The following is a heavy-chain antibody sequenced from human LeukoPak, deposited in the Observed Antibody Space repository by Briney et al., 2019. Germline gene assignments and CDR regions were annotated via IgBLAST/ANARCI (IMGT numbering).Heavy chain of an antibody. D-gene: IGHD3-3*01. V-gene: IGHV3-23*01. J-gene: IGHJ4*02. CDR3: AREGGYYDFWSGYYKTNYFDS. CDR1: GFTFSSYG. CDR2: ISGSGGST. Sequence: GGSLRLPCAASGFTFSSYGMSWVRQAPGKGLEWVSAISGSGGSTYYADSVKGRFTISRDNAKNTLYLQMNSLRAEDTAVYYCAREGGYYDFWSGYYKTNYFDSWGQGTLVTVS.